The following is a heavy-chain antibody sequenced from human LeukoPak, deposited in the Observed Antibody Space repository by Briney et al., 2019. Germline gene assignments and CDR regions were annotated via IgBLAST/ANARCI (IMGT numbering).Heavy chain of an antibody. CDR3: AKYADFKPFDY. CDR1: GYTFTGYY. CDR2: INPNSGGT. J-gene: IGHJ4*02. V-gene: IGHV1-2*02. D-gene: IGHD2-8*01. Sequence: ASVKVSCKASGYTFTGYYMHWVRQAPGQGLEWMGWINPNSGGTNYAQKFQGRVTMTRDASISTAYMELSGLTSDDTAIYYCAKYADFKPFDYWGQGTLVTVSS.